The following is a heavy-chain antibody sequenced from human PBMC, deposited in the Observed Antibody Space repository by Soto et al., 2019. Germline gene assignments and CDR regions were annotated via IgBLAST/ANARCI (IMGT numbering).Heavy chain of an antibody. D-gene: IGHD6-19*01. V-gene: IGHV3-30-3*01. CDR1: GFTFSSYA. CDR2: ISYDGSNK. CDR3: ARDRSSSGCYYFDY. Sequence: QVQLVESGGGVVQPGRSLRLSCAASGFTFSSYAMHWVRQAPGKGLEWVAVISYDGSNKYYADSVKGRFTISRDNSKNTLYLQMNSLRAEDTAVYYCARDRSSSGCYYFDYWGQGTLVTVSS. J-gene: IGHJ4*02.